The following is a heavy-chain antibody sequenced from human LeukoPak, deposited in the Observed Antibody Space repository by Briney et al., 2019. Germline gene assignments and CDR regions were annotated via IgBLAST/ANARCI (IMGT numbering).Heavy chain of an antibody. V-gene: IGHV3-23*01. D-gene: IGHD4-17*01. Sequence: GGSLRLSCAASGFTFSSYAMSWVRQAPGKGLECVSAISASGGSTFYADSVKGRFTISRDNSKNTLYLQMNSLRAEDTAVYYCAKDETTVTTPFDYWGQGTLVTVSS. CDR1: GFTFSSYA. CDR2: ISASGGST. J-gene: IGHJ4*02. CDR3: AKDETTVTTPFDY.